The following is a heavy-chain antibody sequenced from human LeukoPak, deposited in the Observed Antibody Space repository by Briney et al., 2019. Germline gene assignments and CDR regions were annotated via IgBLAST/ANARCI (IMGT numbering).Heavy chain of an antibody. CDR3: ARVGGGYCSGGSCEYYFDY. D-gene: IGHD2-15*01. CDR2: IYTSGST. CDR1: GGSISSYY. V-gene: IGHV4-4*07. Sequence: SETLSLTCTVSGGSISSYYWSWIRRPAGKGLEWIGRIYTSGSTNYNPSLKSRVTMSVDTSKNQFSLKLSSVTAADTAVYYCARVGGGYCSGGSCEYYFDYWGQGTLVTVSS. J-gene: IGHJ4*02.